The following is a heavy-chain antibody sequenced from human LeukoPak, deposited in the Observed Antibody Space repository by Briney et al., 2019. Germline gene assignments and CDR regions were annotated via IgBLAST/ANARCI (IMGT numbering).Heavy chain of an antibody. CDR2: IYSSGST. CDR3: ARADV. V-gene: IGHV4-59*01. J-gene: IGHJ6*02. CDR1: GGPISDYY. Sequence: SETLSLTCTVSGGPISDYYWSWIRQPPGKGLEWIGYIYSSGSTYYNPSLKSRVTISVDTSKNQFSLKLSSVTAADTAVYYCARADVWGQGTTVTVSS.